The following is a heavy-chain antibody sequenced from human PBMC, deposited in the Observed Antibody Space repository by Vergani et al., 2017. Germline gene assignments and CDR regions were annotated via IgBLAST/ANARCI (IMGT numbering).Heavy chain of an antibody. V-gene: IGHV3-23*01. J-gene: IGHJ4*02. CDR2: ISGSGGST. D-gene: IGHD5-18*01. CDR3: AKRTGWIQPMYYFDY. Sequence: LQLQESGPGLVKPSETLSLTCTVSGGSISSSSYYWGWIRQPPGKGLEWVSAISGSGGSTYYADSVKGRFTISRDNSKNTLYLQMNSLRAEDTAVYYCAKRTGWIQPMYYFDYWGQGTLVTVSS. CDR1: GGSISSSSYY.